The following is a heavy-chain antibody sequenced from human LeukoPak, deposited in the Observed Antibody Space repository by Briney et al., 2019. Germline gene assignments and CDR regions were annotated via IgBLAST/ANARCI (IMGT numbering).Heavy chain of an antibody. V-gene: IGHV3-15*01. D-gene: IGHD2-2*01. CDR3: ARGLCTSTSCYQGPFDF. Sequence: PGGSLRLSCEASGFIFSSAWMTWVRQAPGKGLEWVGHIKNRTNGVTTDYAAPVKGRFSISRDDSKKTLYLQMNRLRTEDTAVYYCARGLCTSTSCYQGPFDFWGQGMLVTVSS. J-gene: IGHJ4*02. CDR1: GFIFSSAW. CDR2: IKNRTNGVTT.